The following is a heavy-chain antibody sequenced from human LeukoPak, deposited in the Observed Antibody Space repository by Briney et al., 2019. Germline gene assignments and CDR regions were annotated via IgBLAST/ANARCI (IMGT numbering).Heavy chain of an antibody. CDR2: IYTSGST. J-gene: IGHJ5*02. CDR1: GGSISSYY. D-gene: IGHD2-2*01. Sequence: PSETLSLTCTVSGGSISSYYWSWIRQPAGKGLEWIGRIYTSGSTNYNPSLKSRVTMSVDMSKNQSSLKLSSVTAADTAVYYCARDSPVMVPAAMGWFDPWGQGTLVTVSS. CDR3: ARDSPVMVPAAMGWFDP. V-gene: IGHV4-4*07.